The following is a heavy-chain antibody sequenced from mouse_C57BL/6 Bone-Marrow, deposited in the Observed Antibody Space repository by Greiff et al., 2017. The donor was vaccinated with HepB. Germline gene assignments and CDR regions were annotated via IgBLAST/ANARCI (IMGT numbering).Heavy chain of an antibody. D-gene: IGHD1-1*02. J-gene: IGHJ2*01. CDR1: GFTFSSYG. CDR3: ARHNGRFDY. CDR2: ISSGGSYT. V-gene: IGHV5-6*01. Sequence: EVMLVESGGDLVKPGGSLKLSCAASGFTFSSYGMSWVRQTPDKRLEWVATISSGGSYTYYPDSVKGRFTISRDNARNTLYLQMSRLKSEDTAMYYCARHNGRFDYWGQGTTLTVSS.